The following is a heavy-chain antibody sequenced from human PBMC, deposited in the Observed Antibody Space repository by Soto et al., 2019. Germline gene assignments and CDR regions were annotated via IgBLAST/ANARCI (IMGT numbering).Heavy chain of an antibody. D-gene: IGHD3-16*02. Sequence: PGESLKISCKGSGYSFTSYWIGWVRQMPGKGLEWMGIIYPGDSDTRYSPSFQGQVTTSADKSISTAYLQWSSLKASDTAMYYCARVIFGGVIVDAFDIWGQGTMVTVSS. CDR2: IYPGDSDT. J-gene: IGHJ3*02. CDR3: ARVIFGGVIVDAFDI. V-gene: IGHV5-51*01. CDR1: GYSFTSYW.